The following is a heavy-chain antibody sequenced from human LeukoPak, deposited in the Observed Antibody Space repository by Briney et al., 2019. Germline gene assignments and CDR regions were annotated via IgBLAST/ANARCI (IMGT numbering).Heavy chain of an antibody. J-gene: IGHJ4*02. V-gene: IGHV3-23*01. CDR3: ATSRGSWPDYFDY. Sequence: PGGSLRLPCAASGFTFSSYAMSWVRQAPGKGLECISGFSGSGGSTYYADSVKGRFTISRDNAKNSLYLQMNSLRAEDTAVYYCATSRGSWPDYFDYWGQGTLVTVSS. D-gene: IGHD6-13*01. CDR2: FSGSGGST. CDR1: GFTFSSYA.